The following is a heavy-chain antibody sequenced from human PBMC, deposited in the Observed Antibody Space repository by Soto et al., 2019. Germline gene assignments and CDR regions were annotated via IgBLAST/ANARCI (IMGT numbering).Heavy chain of an antibody. J-gene: IGHJ4*02. Sequence: QVQLVESGGGVVQPGRSLRLSCAASGFTFSSYGMHWVRQAPGKGLEWVAVIWDDGSNKYYADSVKGRFTISRDNSKNSLYLQMNSLRADDTAVYYCARDFSGYFDYWGQGTLVTVSS. V-gene: IGHV3-33*01. CDR1: GFTFSSYG. D-gene: IGHD7-27*01. CDR3: ARDFSGYFDY. CDR2: IWDDGSNK.